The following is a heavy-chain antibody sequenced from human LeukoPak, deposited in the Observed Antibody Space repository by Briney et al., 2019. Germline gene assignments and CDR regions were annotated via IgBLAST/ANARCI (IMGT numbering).Heavy chain of an antibody. CDR2: IKQDGTEK. V-gene: IGHV3-7*05. CDR3: ARDKSVGATPLDY. CDR1: GFTFSRYW. Sequence: PGGSLRLSCAASGFTFSRYWMTWVRQAPGKGLEWVANIKQDGTEKYYVDSVKGRFTISRDNAKNSLYLQMNSLRAEDTAVYYCARDKSVGATPLDYWGQGTLVTVSS. J-gene: IGHJ4*02. D-gene: IGHD1-26*01.